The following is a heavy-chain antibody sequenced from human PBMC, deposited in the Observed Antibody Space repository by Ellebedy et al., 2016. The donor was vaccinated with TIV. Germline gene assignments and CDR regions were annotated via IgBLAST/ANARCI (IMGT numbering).Heavy chain of an antibody. V-gene: IGHV1-18*01. CDR1: GYTFTTYG. CDR3: ARDDPGPQAFDI. D-gene: IGHD1-14*01. J-gene: IGHJ3*02. Sequence: ASVKVSXKASGYTFTTYGISWVRQAPGQGLEWMGWISTYYGNTNYAQKVQGRVTMTTDTSTSTAYMELRSLRSYDTAIYYCARDDPGPQAFDIWGQGTMVTVSS. CDR2: ISTYYGNT.